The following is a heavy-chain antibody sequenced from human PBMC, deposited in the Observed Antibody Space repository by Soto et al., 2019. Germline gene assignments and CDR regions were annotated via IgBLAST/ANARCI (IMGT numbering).Heavy chain of an antibody. CDR3: ARIPRYSFPTSDDLDS. J-gene: IGHJ4*02. CDR1: GGTFYTYT. D-gene: IGHD5-18*01. V-gene: IGHV1-69*15. CDR2: ITPIYPTT. Sequence: QVQLVQSGAEVRKPGSSVQVSCKASGGTFYTYTFSWVRQAPGHGLEWMGSITPIYPTTNYAEKFQGRLTVTADGSTSTAYMELSSLTSDDTAVYYCARIPRYSFPTSDDLDSWGQGTLVTVSS.